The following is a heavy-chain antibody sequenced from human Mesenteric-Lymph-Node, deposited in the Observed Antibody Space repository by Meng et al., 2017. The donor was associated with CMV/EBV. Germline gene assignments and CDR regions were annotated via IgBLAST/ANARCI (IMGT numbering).Heavy chain of an antibody. CDR1: GFTFSSYA. J-gene: IGHJ6*02. D-gene: IGHD6-6*01. CDR3: ARWLRLAAREYYYYGMDV. CDR2: ISSSSSYI. Sequence: GGSLRLSCAASGFTFSSYAMSWVRQAPGKGLEWVSSISSSSSYIYYADSVKGRFTISRDNAKNSLYLQMNSLRAEDTAVYYCARWLRLAAREYYYYGMDVWGQGTTVTVSS. V-gene: IGHV3-21*01.